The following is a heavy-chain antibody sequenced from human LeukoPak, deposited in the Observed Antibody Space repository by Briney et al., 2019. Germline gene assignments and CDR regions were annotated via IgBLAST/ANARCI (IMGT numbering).Heavy chain of an antibody. Sequence: ASVKVSCKASGYTFTSYYMHWVRQAPGQGLEWMGIINPSGGSTSYAQKFQGRVTMTRDTSTSTVYMELSSLRSEDTAVYYCARDPPTGYCSSTSCYTKSRDAFDIWGQGTMVTVSS. CDR1: GYTFTSYY. V-gene: IGHV1-46*01. D-gene: IGHD2-2*02. CDR3: ARDPPTGYCSSTSCYTKSRDAFDI. J-gene: IGHJ3*02. CDR2: INPSGGST.